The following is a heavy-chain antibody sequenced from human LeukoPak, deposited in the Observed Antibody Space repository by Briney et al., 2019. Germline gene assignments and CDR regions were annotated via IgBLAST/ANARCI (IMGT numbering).Heavy chain of an antibody. CDR1: GGSISSYY. J-gene: IGHJ4*02. V-gene: IGHV4-59*01. CDR3: AREGIPKGFDY. CDR2: IYYSGST. Sequence: PSETLSLTCTVSGGSISSYYWSWIRQPPGKGLEWIGYIYYSGSTNHNPSLKSRVTISVDTSKNQFSLKLSSVTAADTAVYYCAREGIPKGFDYWGQGTLVTVSS.